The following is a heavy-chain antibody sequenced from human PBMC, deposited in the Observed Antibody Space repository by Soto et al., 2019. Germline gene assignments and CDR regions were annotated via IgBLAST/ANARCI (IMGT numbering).Heavy chain of an antibody. V-gene: IGHV4-34*01. CDR1: GGSFSGYY. D-gene: IGHD6-13*01. J-gene: IGHJ6*02. CDR2: INHSGST. Sequence: PSETLSLTCAVYGGSFSGYYWSWIRQPPGKGLEWIGEINHSGSTNHNPSLKSRVTISVDTSKNQFSLKLSSVTAADTAVYYCARGPWQQLVRNYYYGMDVWGQGTTVTVSS. CDR3: ARGPWQQLVRNYYYGMDV.